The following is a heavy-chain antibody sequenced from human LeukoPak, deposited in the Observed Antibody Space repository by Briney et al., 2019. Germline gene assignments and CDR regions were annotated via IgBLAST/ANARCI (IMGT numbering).Heavy chain of an antibody. CDR1: GLTFSSYG. J-gene: IGHJ3*02. CDR2: IGRDATTK. V-gene: IGHV3-30*02. D-gene: IGHD3-3*01. Sequence: PGGSLRLSCAASGLTFSSYGMHWVRQAPGEGLEWVAFIGRDATTKYYADSVKGRFTISGDSSYNTAFLQMNSLRPEDTAIYYCVKDGEWTFDIWGQGTMVTVSS. CDR3: VKDGEWTFDI.